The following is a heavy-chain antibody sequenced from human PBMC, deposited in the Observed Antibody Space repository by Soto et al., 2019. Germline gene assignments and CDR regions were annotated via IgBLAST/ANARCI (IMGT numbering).Heavy chain of an antibody. Sequence: GGSLRLSCAASGFTFSIFAMSWVRQSPGKGLEWVSTISGSGGNTYYADAVKGRFTISRDNSMGTLYLQMKSLRVEDTAIYYCAKEVSLGSTVDLGYWGQGALVTVSS. V-gene: IGHV3-23*01. J-gene: IGHJ4*02. D-gene: IGHD7-27*01. CDR1: GFTFSIFA. CDR2: ISGSGGNT. CDR3: AKEVSLGSTVDLGY.